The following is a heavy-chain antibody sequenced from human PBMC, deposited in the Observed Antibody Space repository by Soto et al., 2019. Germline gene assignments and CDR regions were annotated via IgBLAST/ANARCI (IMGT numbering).Heavy chain of an antibody. D-gene: IGHD3-22*01. V-gene: IGHV4-31*03. CDR2: IYYSGST. J-gene: IGHJ4*02. CDR1: GGSISSGGYY. Sequence: SETLSLTCTVSGGSISSGGYYWSWIRQHPGKGLEWIGYIYYSGSTYYNPSLKSRVTISVDTSKNQFSLKLSSVTAADTAVYYCARASPKPDYSDLHWGQVTLVAVYS. CDR3: ARASPKPDYSDLH.